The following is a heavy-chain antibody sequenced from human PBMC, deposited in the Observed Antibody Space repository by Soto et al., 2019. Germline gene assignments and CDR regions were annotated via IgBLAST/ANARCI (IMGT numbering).Heavy chain of an antibody. CDR1: GFTFSSYW. CDR3: ARFYYDSSGYLPSPYYYYYGMDV. CDR2: IKQDGSEK. D-gene: IGHD3-22*01. J-gene: IGHJ6*02. V-gene: IGHV3-7*04. Sequence: VASLRLSCAASGFTFSSYWMSWVRQAPGKGLEWVANIKQDGSEKYYVDSVKGRFTISRDNAKNSLYLQMNSLRAEDTAVYYCARFYYDSSGYLPSPYYYYYGMDVWGQGT.